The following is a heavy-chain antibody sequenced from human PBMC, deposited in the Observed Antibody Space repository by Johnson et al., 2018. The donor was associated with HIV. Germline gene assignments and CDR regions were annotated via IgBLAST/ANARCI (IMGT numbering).Heavy chain of an antibody. D-gene: IGHD6-6*01. CDR2: ISYDGSTK. J-gene: IGHJ3*02. Sequence: QVQLVESGGGVVQPGRSLRLSCAASGFTFSSYAMHWVRQAPGKGLEWVAVISYDGSTKYYADSVKGRFSISRDNSKNTLHLQMNSLRAEDTAVYYCARDTSIAAARAFDIWGQGTMVTVSS. V-gene: IGHV3-30-3*01. CDR1: GFTFSSYA. CDR3: ARDTSIAAARAFDI.